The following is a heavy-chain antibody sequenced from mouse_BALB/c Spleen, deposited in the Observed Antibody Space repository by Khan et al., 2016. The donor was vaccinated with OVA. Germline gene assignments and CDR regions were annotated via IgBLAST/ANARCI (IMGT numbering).Heavy chain of an antibody. CDR2: INTYSGKP. CDR3: ARMGYSGTMDY. J-gene: IGHJ4*01. Sequence: QIQLVQSGPELKKPGETVKISCKASGYTFTNNGMNWVKLTPGKGFKWMGWINTYSGKPAYADDFKGRFAFSLETSASTAYLQINTLKNEDTAANFCARMGYSGTMDYWGQGTSGTGSS. V-gene: IGHV9-3-1*01. CDR1: GYTFTNNG. D-gene: IGHD2-14*01.